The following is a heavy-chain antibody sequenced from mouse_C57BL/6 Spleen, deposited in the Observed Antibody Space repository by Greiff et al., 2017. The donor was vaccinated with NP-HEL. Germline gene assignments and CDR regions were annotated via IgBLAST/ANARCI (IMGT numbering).Heavy chain of an antibody. CDR1: GYTFTSYW. CDR3: ARSYYDYDKAWFAY. CDR2: IYPGSGST. Sequence: QVQLKESGAELVKPGASVKMSCKASGYTFTSYWITWVKQRPGQGLEWIGDIYPGSGSTNYNEKFKSKATLTVDTSSSTAYMQLSSLTSEDSAVYYCARSYYDYDKAWFAYWGQGTLVTVSA. V-gene: IGHV1-55*01. J-gene: IGHJ3*01. D-gene: IGHD2-4*01.